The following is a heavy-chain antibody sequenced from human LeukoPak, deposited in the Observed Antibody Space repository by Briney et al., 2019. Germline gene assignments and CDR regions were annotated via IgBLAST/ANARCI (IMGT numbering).Heavy chain of an antibody. CDR3: AWAYGDYDAFDI. J-gene: IGHJ3*02. D-gene: IGHD4-17*01. V-gene: IGHV4-59*12. CDR2: IYYSGST. Sequence: TSETLSLTCTVSGGSISSYYWSWIRQPPGKGLEWIGYIYYSGSTNYNPSLKSRVTISVDTSKNQFSLKLSSVTAADTAVYYCAWAYGDYDAFDIWGQGTMVTVSS. CDR1: GGSISSYY.